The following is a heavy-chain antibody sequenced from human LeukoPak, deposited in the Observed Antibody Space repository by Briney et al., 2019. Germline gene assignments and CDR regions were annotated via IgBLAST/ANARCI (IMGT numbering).Heavy chain of an antibody. V-gene: IGHV1-69*06. CDR2: IIPLFGTA. J-gene: IGHJ4*02. CDR3: ASRSPYSGYDLFDY. D-gene: IGHD5-12*01. Sequence: SVKVSCKASGGTFSNYAISWVRQAPGQGLEWMGGIIPLFGTANYAQKFRGRVTITAGRSTSTAYMELGSLRSEDTAVYYCASRSPYSGYDLFDYWGQGTLVTVSS. CDR1: GGTFSNYA.